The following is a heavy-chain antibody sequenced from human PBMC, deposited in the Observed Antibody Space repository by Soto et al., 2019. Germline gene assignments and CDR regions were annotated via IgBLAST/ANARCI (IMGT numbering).Heavy chain of an antibody. V-gene: IGHV1-69*06. CDR2: IIPIFGTA. Sequence: QVQLVQSGAEVKKPGSSVKVSCKASGFTFSSYAISWVRQAPGQGLDCMGGIIPIFGTANYAQKFQGRVTITADKSTSTAYMELSSLRSEDTAVYYCAVSPGRGYSYGFFDYWGQGTLVTVSS. J-gene: IGHJ4*02. D-gene: IGHD5-18*01. CDR1: GFTFSSYA. CDR3: AVSPGRGYSYGFFDY.